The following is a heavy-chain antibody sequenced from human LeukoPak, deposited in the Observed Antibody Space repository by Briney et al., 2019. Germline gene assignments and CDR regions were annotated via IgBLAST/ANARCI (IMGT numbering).Heavy chain of an antibody. CDR3: ARESRSSIDY. V-gene: IGHV1-18*01. CDR1: GYNFTTYG. J-gene: IGHJ4*02. D-gene: IGHD6-6*01. Sequence: ASVKVSCKPSGYNFTTYGITWVRQAPGLGFEWMGWISTYEGNTNYAQRLQGRVTMTRDTSTSTDYMELRSLRSDDTAIYYCARESRSSIDYWGQGSLVIVSS. CDR2: ISTYEGNT.